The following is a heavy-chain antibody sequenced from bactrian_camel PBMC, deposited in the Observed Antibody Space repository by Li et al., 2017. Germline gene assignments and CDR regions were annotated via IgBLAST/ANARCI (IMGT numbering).Heavy chain of an antibody. CDR3: AADLLCAGWVARDYTY. Sequence: HVQLVESGGGSVQAGGSLRLSCAVSGFRIRNYCMAWYRQVPGQQRVGVAAIDSSENAGSTAYVDAVEGRVTISKDNAKNTLYPQMNSLKPEDTGMYYCAADLLCAGWVARDYTYWGQGTQVTVS. CDR1: GFRIRNYC. CDR2: IDSSENAGST. J-gene: IGHJ4*01. D-gene: IGHD5*01. V-gene: IGHV3S53*01.